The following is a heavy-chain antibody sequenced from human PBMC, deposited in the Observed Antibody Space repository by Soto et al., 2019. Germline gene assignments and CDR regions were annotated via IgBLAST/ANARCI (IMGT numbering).Heavy chain of an antibody. CDR1: GGSVSSSSYY. CDR2: IYYDGTT. V-gene: IGHV4-61*01. J-gene: IGHJ4*02. Sequence: PSETLSLTCTVSGGSVSSSSYYWSWIRQPPGKGLEWIAYIYYDGTTNYNPSLKSRVTISVDTSKNQFSLKLSSVTAADTAVYYCARDTGTAMVYYWGQGTLVTVSS. CDR3: ARDTGTAMVYY. D-gene: IGHD5-18*01.